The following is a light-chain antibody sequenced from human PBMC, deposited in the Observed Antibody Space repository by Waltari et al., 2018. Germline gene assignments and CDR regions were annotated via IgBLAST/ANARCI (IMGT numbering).Light chain of an antibody. CDR3: SSYTSSSTYV. V-gene: IGLV2-14*01. CDR1: SSDVGGYNY. J-gene: IGLJ1*01. CDR2: DVS. Sequence: QSALTQPASVSGSPGQSITISCTGPSSDVGGYNYVSWYQQHPGKAPKVMIYDVSKRPSVVSNRFSGSKSGNTASLTISGLQAEDEADYYCSSYTSSSTYVFGTGTKVTVL.